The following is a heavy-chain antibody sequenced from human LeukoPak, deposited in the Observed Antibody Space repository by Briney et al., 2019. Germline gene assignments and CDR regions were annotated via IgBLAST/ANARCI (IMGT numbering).Heavy chain of an antibody. D-gene: IGHD6-13*01. J-gene: IGHJ4*02. CDR1: GYSVSSGYY. CDR3: ARVTGYRIEDYFDY. CDR2: MYHSGTT. Sequence: PSETLSLTCSVSGYSVSSGYYWGWIRQSPGKGLEWIGSMYHSGTTYYNPSLKSRVTLSVDTSKNQLSLKLSSVTAADTAVYYCARVTGYRIEDYFDYWGQGTLVTVSS. V-gene: IGHV4-38-2*02.